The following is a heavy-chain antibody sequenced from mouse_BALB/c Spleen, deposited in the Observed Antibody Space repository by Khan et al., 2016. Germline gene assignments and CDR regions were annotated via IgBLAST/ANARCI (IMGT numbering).Heavy chain of an antibody. D-gene: IGHD2-10*02. CDR1: GYSITSDYA. V-gene: IGHV3-2*02. CDR2: ISYSGST. J-gene: IGHJ2*01. CDR3: ARVYGGDFDY. Sequence: EVQLVESGPGLVKPSQSLSLTCTVTGYSITSDYAWNWIRQFPGNKLEWMGYISYSGSTNYTPSLKSRISITRETSKNQFFLQLNSVTTEDTATXYCARVYGGDFDYWGQGTTLTVSS.